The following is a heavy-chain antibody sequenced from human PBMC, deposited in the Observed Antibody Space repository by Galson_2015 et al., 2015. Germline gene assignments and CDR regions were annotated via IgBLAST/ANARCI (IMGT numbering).Heavy chain of an antibody. CDR2: IYSGGST. V-gene: IGHV3-53*01. CDR3: ARGLYSGSGTSDY. CDR1: GFMLSNNY. D-gene: IGHD3-10*01. Sequence: SLRLSCAASGFMLSNNYMSWVRQAPGKGLEWVSVIYSGGSTHYADSVKGRFAISRDNSKNTLYLQMNSLRAEDTAVYFCARGLYSGSGTSDYWGQGTLVTVSS. J-gene: IGHJ4*02.